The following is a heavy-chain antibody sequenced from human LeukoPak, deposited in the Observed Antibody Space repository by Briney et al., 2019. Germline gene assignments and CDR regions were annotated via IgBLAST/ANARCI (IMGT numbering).Heavy chain of an antibody. J-gene: IGHJ6*03. CDR1: GGSISSYY. CDR3: ARVVSGWYSYYYYYMDV. Sequence: SETLSLTCTVSGGSISSYYWSWIRQPPGKGLEWIGYIYYSGSTNYNPSLKSRVTISVDTSKNQFSLKLSSVTAADTAVYYCARVVSGWYSYYYYYMDVWGKGTTVTVSS. D-gene: IGHD6-19*01. V-gene: IGHV4-59*01. CDR2: IYYSGST.